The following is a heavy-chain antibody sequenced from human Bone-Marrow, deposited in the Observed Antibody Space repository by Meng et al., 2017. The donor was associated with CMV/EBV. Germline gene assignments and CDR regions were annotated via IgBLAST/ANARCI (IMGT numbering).Heavy chain of an antibody. J-gene: IGHJ6*02. D-gene: IGHD6-13*01. V-gene: IGHV3-23*01. CDR2: ISGSGGST. Sequence: GESLKISCAASGFTFSSYAMSWVRQAPGKGLEWVSAISGSGGSTYYADSVKGRFTISRDNSKNTLYLQMNSLRAEDTAVYYCAKESSRYLERGGYYYGMDVWGQGTTVTVSS. CDR1: GFTFSSYA. CDR3: AKESSRYLERGGYYYGMDV.